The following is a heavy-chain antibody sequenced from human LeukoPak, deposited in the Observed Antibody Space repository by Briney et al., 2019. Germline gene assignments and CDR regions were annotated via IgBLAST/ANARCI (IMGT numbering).Heavy chain of an antibody. J-gene: IGHJ6*03. D-gene: IGHD1-26*01. CDR2: INPNSGGT. Sequence: ASVKVSCKASGYTFTGYYMHWVRQAPGQGLEWMGWINPNSGGTNYAQKFQGRVTMTRDTSISTAYMELSRLRSDDTAVYYCVREISGSYYDYYYYNMDVWGKGTTVTISS. V-gene: IGHV1-2*02. CDR3: VREISGSYYDYYYYNMDV. CDR1: GYTFTGYY.